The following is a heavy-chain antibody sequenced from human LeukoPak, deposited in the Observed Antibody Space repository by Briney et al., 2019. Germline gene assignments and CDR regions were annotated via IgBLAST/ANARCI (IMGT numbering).Heavy chain of an antibody. V-gene: IGHV4-4*07. J-gene: IGHJ6*03. CDR1: GGSISSYY. D-gene: IGHD3-16*01. CDR2: IYTSGST. Sequence: SETLSLTCTVSGGSISSYYGSWIRHPAGKGLEWIGRIYTSGSTNYNPSFKSRVTMSVDTSKNQFSLKLSSVTAADTAVYYCAREGGFDYYYYYYMDVWGKGTTVTISS. CDR3: AREGGFDYYYYYYMDV.